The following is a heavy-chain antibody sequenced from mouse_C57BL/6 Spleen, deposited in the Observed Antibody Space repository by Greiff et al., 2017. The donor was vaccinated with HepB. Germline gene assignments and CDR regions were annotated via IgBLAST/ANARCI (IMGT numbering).Heavy chain of an antibody. Sequence: VKLQESGPELVKPGASVKISCKASGYAFSSSWMNWVKQRPGKGLEWIGRIYPGDGDTNYNGKFKGKATLTADKSSSTAYMQLSSLTSEDSAVYFCARSVLLRRYFDVWGTGTTVTVSS. V-gene: IGHV1-82*01. D-gene: IGHD1-1*01. J-gene: IGHJ1*03. CDR1: GYAFSSSW. CDR3: ARSVLLRRYFDV. CDR2: IYPGDGDT.